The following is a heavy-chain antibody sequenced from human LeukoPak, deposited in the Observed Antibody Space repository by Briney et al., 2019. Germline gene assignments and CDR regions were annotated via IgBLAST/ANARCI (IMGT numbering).Heavy chain of an antibody. CDR1: GFTVSSNY. V-gene: IGHV3-53*01. CDR2: IYSCGST. D-gene: IGHD6-13*01. J-gene: IGHJ5*02. Sequence: GGSLRLSCAASGFTVSSNYMSWVRQAPGKGLEWVSVIYSCGSTYYADSVKGRFTISRDNSKNTLYLQMNSLRAEDTAVYYCAKAGGGRYSSSWYNWFDPWGQGTLVTVSS. CDR3: AKAGGGRYSSSWYNWFDP.